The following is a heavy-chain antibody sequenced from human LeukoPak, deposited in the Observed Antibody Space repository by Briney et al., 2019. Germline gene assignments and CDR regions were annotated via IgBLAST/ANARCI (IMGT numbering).Heavy chain of an antibody. CDR2: IIPIFGTA. J-gene: IGHJ4*02. CDR3: ARFRQDYGDYGVVDY. CDR1: GGTFISYA. Sequence: ASVKVSCKASGGTFISYAISWVRQAPGQGLEWMGGIIPIFGTANYAQKFQGRVTITADESTSTAYMELSSLRSEDTAVYYCARFRQDYGDYGVVDYWGQGTLVTVSS. V-gene: IGHV1-69*13. D-gene: IGHD4-17*01.